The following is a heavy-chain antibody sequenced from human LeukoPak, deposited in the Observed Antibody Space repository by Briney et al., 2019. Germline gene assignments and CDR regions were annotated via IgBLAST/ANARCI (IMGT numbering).Heavy chain of an antibody. CDR1: GFTFDDYA. V-gene: IGHV3-9*01. CDR2: LSWNSGSI. D-gene: IGHD2-8*02. Sequence: GGSLRLSCAASGFTFDDYAVHWVRQAPGKGLEWVSGLSWNSGSIGYADSVKGRFTISRDNAKNSLYLQMNSLRAEDTALYYCAKDIYPVVYATFGAFDIWGQGTMVTVSS. J-gene: IGHJ3*02. CDR3: AKDIYPVVYATFGAFDI.